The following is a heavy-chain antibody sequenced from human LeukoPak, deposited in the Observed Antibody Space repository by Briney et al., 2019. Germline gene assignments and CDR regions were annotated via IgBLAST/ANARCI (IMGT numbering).Heavy chain of an antibody. CDR1: GFTFSSYS. CDR3: AKASRSGGYYDSSGYYSY. J-gene: IGHJ4*02. D-gene: IGHD3-22*01. V-gene: IGHV3-21*04. Sequence: GGSLRLSCAASGFTFSSYSMNWVRQAPGKGLEWVSSISSSSSYIYYADSVKGRFTISRDNAKNSLYLQMNSLRAEDTALYYCAKASRSGGYYDSSGYYSYWGQGTLVTVSS. CDR2: ISSSSSYI.